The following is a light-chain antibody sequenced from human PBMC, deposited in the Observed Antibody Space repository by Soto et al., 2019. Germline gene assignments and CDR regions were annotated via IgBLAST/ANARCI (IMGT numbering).Light chain of an antibody. V-gene: IGKV1-27*01. CDR3: QQSSNWPRT. CDR2: AAS. J-gene: IGKJ1*01. CDR1: QGMIKY. Sequence: DIQMTQSPSSLSASVGDRVTITCRASQGMIKYLSWYHHKPCKAPNLLIYAASTLQSGPPSRFSGSGSGPDSPPNISSLAHEDSAVYYRQQSSNWPRTFGQGTKVDIK.